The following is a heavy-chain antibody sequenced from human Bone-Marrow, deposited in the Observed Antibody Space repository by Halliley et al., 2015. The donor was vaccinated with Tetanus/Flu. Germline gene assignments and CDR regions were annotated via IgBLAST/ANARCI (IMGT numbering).Heavy chain of an antibody. Sequence: TLSLTCDVSGGSITSGGFYWTWVRQPPGRGLEWIGNIHYSGNTYYNPSLKGRVTLSIGTSEKQFPLKLTSVTAADTAVYYCARLAEYDFWNKYYVDSFDIWGQGTAVTVSS. CDR2: IHYSGNT. D-gene: IGHD3-3*01. J-gene: IGHJ3*02. CDR1: GGSITSGGFY. CDR3: ARLAEYDFWNKYYVDSFDI. V-gene: IGHV4-30-4*01.